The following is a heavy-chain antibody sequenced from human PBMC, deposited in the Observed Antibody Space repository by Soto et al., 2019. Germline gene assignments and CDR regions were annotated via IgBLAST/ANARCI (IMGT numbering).Heavy chain of an antibody. CDR2: IHHTGST. Sequence: SETLSLTCTVSGGSISSTDYFWGWIRQPPGKGLEWIGSIHHTGSTYYNPSLKSRVTVPVDTSKNQFSLKLTSVTAADTAVYYCARQRDYYDTSGDSYFDYWGQGTLVTVSS. CDR1: GGSISSTDYF. V-gene: IGHV4-39*01. D-gene: IGHD3-22*01. CDR3: ARQRDYYDTSGDSYFDY. J-gene: IGHJ4*02.